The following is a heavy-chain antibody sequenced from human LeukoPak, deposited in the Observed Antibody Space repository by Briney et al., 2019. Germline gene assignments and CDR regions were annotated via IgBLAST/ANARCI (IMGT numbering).Heavy chain of an antibody. CDR2: INPNSGDT. Sequence: ASVKVSCKASGYTFTGYYMHWVRQAPGQGLEWMGWINPNSGDTGYAQKFQGRVTMTRDTSINTAYMELSSLRSEDTAVYYCARVGLRGSGTHHDWFDSWGQGTLITVSS. D-gene: IGHD3-10*01. J-gene: IGHJ5*01. V-gene: IGHV1-2*02. CDR1: GYTFTGYY. CDR3: ARVGLRGSGTHHDWFDS.